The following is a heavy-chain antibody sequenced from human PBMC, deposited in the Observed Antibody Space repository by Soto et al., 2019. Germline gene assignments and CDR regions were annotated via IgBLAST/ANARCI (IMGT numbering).Heavy chain of an antibody. V-gene: IGHV3-23*01. J-gene: IGHJ4*02. CDR3: ANGGGSGSYGCAGY. Sequence: EVQLLESGGGLVQPGGSLRLACAASGFTISTYAMSWVRQAPGKGLEWVSGINVGGDTTFYTDSVKGRFTISRDNSKNTLYLQMDCLRGEYTAVYYCANGGGSGSYGCAGYWGQGTLVTVSS. D-gene: IGHD3-10*01. CDR2: INVGGDTT. CDR1: GFTISTYA.